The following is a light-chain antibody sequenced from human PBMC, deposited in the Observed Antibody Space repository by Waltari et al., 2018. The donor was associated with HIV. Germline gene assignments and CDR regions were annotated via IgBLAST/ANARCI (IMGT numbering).Light chain of an antibody. J-gene: IGLJ3*02. CDR3: QSYDNSPSAWV. Sequence: QYALTQPPSVSGAPGQRVTISCSGQRFNIRAGFDVHSYHRVPGAAPKLLIAGSSNRPSGVPELFSGSTAGASASLTISELQTEDEGDYFCQSYDNSPSAWVFGTGTTLTVL. CDR1: RFNIRAGFD. V-gene: IGLV1-40*01. CDR2: GSS.